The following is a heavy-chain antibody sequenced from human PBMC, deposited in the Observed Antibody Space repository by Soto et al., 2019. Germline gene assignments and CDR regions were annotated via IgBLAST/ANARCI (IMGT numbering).Heavy chain of an antibody. J-gene: IGHJ6*02. D-gene: IGHD2-2*02. CDR3: AGDSHSVPAAIKVYYYYGMDV. CDR2: IIPIFGTA. Sequence: SVKVSCKASGGTFSSYAISWVRQAPGQGLEWMGGIIPIFGTANYAQKFQGRVTITADKSTSTAYMELSSLRSEDTAVYYCAGDSHSVPAAIKVYYYYGMDVWGQGTTVTVSS. CDR1: GGTFSSYA. V-gene: IGHV1-69*06.